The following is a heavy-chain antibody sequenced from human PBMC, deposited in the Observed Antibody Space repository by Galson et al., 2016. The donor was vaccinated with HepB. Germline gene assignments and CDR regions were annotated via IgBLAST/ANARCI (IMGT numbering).Heavy chain of an antibody. J-gene: IGHJ6*02. CDR2: INHSGNT. Sequence: SETLSLTCAVYGGPFSGFHWTWIRQAPGRGLEWLGEINHSGNTNYDPSLTSRVTISVDTSNNRFSLSLSSVTAADSGIYYCARGAVGFCSSSTCYNYYYGLDVWGQGTTVSVSS. V-gene: IGHV4-34*01. D-gene: IGHD2-2*02. CDR1: GGPFSGFH. CDR3: ARGAVGFCSSSTCYNYYYGLDV.